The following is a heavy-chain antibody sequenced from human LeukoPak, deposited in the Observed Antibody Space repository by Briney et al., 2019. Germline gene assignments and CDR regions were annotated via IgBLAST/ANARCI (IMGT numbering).Heavy chain of an antibody. Sequence: GASVKVSCKASGYNFTSYYIHWVRQAPGQGLEWMGIVNPSTGSTSYAQKFQGRVTMTRDSSTSTVYMDLSSLRSEDTAVYFCAGEFASVPFDCWGQGTLVTVSS. CDR3: AGEFASVPFDC. CDR2: VNPSTGST. V-gene: IGHV1-46*01. J-gene: IGHJ4*02. CDR1: GYNFTSYY. D-gene: IGHD3-10*01.